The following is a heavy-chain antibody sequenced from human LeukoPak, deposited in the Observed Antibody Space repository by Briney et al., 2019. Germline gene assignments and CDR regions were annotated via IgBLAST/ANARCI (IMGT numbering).Heavy chain of an antibody. CDR3: ATGDFYASGSFYSLGDY. CDR2: TSYDGSNK. D-gene: IGHD3-10*01. CDR1: GFAFSSYA. Sequence: PGGSLRLSCAVSGFAFSSYAMHWVRQAPGKGLEWVALTSYDGSNKYYADSIKGRSTISRDNSKKTLYLQMNSLRAEDTAVYYCATGDFYASGSFYSLGDYWGQGTLVTVSS. V-gene: IGHV3-30-3*01. J-gene: IGHJ4*02.